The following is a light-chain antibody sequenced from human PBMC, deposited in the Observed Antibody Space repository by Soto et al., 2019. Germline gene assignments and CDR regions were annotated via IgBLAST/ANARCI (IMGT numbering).Light chain of an antibody. CDR3: QEYGTSRT. Sequence: EIVLTQSPGTLSLSPGERATLSCRASQSVSGSYLAWYQQKPGQAPRLLIYGASSRATDIPDRFSGSGSGTDITLTISRLEPEDCAVYYCQEYGTSRTFGQGTKVEIK. CDR1: QSVSGSY. CDR2: GAS. V-gene: IGKV3-20*01. J-gene: IGKJ1*01.